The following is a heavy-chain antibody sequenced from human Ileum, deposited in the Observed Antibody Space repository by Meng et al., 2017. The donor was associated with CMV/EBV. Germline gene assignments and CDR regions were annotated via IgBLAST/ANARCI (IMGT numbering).Heavy chain of an antibody. CDR2: FNHYGST. D-gene: IGHD4-11*01. CDR3: ASGKSNLEY. J-gene: IGHJ4*02. CDR1: GGSFSGYY. V-gene: IGHV4-34*01. Sequence: LRGGGAGLLKASEHLSLTCAVYGGSFSGYYWSWIRQVPGKGLEWIGEFNHYGSTNYNPSLKSRVTISVDTSKNQFSLNLSSVTAADTAVYYCASGKSNLEYWGQGTLVTVAS.